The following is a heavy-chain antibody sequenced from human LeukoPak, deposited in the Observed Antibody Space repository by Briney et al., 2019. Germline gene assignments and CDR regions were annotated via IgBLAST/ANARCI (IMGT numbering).Heavy chain of an antibody. V-gene: IGHV3-30-3*01. CDR3: ARYSLSGSYYDWYFDL. D-gene: IGHD1-26*01. Sequence: GGSLRLSCAASGFTFSSYAMHWVRQAPGKGLEWVAVISYDGSNKYYVDSVKGRFTISRDNSKNTLYLQMNSLRAEDTAVYYCARYSLSGSYYDWYFDLWGRGTLVTVSS. CDR1: GFTFSSYA. CDR2: ISYDGSNK. J-gene: IGHJ2*01.